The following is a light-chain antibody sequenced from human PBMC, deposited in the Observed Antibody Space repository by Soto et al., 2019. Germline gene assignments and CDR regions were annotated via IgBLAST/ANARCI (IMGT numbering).Light chain of an antibody. J-gene: IGKJ2*01. Sequence: EIVLTQSPGTLSLSPGERATLSCRASQSVSSSYLAWYQQKPGQAPRLLIYGASSRATGIPDRLSGSGSGIDFTRTISILEPEDVAVYYCQQYGSAPPYTFGQGTKLEIK. V-gene: IGKV3-20*01. CDR3: QQYGSAPPYT. CDR2: GAS. CDR1: QSVSSSY.